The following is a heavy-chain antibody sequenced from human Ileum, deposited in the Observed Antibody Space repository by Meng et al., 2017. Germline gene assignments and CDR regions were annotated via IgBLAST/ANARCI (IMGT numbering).Heavy chain of an antibody. CDR1: GFTFSTYW. J-gene: IGHJ4*02. Sequence: EGSLRLSCAASGFTFSTYWMHWVRQAPGKGLEWVSRIDSDGRDPSYADSVKGRFTISRDNAKNTLFLQMNSLRPEDTAVYYCARALGYSPFWGQGTLVTVSS. CDR3: ARALGYSPF. D-gene: IGHD3-16*01. V-gene: IGHV3-74*01. CDR2: IDSDGRDP.